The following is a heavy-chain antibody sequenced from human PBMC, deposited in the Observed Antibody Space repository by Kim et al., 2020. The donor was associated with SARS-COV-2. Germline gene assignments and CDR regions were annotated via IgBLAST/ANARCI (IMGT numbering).Heavy chain of an antibody. CDR2: INHSGST. Sequence: SETLSLTCAVYGGSFSGYYWSWIRQPPGKGLEWIGEINHSGSTNYNPSLKSRVTISVDTSKNQFSLKLSSVTAADTAVYYCVRGGFTGYSSSWYYYYGMDVWGQGTTVTVSS. CDR3: VRGGFTGYSSSWYYYYGMDV. V-gene: IGHV4-34*01. D-gene: IGHD6-13*01. J-gene: IGHJ6*02. CDR1: GGSFSGYY.